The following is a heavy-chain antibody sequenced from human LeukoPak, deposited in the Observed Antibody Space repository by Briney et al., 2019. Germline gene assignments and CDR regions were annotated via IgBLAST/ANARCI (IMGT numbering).Heavy chain of an antibody. Sequence: ASVKVSCKASGYTFTDYYMHWVRQAPGQGLEWMGWINPKSGGTNNAQKFQGRVTMTRDTSISTAYMEVSSPRSDDTAVYYCARTPHYYESSGSYYFQGMDVWGQGTTVTVSS. D-gene: IGHD3-22*01. CDR2: INPKSGGT. CDR3: ARTPHYYESSGSYYFQGMDV. V-gene: IGHV1-2*02. J-gene: IGHJ6*02. CDR1: GYTFTDYY.